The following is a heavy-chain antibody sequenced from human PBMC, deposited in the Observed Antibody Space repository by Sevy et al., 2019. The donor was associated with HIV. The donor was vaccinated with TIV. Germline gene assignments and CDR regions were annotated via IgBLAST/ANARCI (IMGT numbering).Heavy chain of an antibody. V-gene: IGHV1-69*13. J-gene: IGHJ6*02. CDR3: AGDGRHCSGGSCYHYYYYGMDV. CDR1: GRTFSSYA. CDR2: IIPIFGTA. Sequence: ASVKVSCKPSGRTFSSYAISWVRQAPGQELEWMGGIIPIFGTAHYAQKFQGRVTITADDSTCTAYMELRSLRSEDTAVYYCAGDGRHCSGGSCYHYYYYGMDVWGQGTTVTVSS. D-gene: IGHD2-15*01.